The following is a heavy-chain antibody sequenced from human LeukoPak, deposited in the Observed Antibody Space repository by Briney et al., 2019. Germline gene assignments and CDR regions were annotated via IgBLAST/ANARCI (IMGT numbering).Heavy chain of an antibody. V-gene: IGHV1-46*01. D-gene: IGHD4-11*01. CDR2: INPSGGST. J-gene: IGHJ4*02. CDR1: GYTFTSYY. Sequence: GASVKVSCRASGYTFTSYYMHWVRQAPGPGLEWMGIINPSGGSTSYAQKFQGRVTMTRDTSTSTAYMELRSLRSDDTAVYYCARLWDYMGPDYWGQGTLVTVSS. CDR3: ARLWDYMGPDY.